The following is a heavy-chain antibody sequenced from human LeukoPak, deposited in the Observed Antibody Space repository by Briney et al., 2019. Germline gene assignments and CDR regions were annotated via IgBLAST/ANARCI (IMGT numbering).Heavy chain of an antibody. D-gene: IGHD2-15*01. CDR3: ARDPTPRYCSGGSCYTHYGMDV. CDR2: ISSSSSYI. Sequence: GGSLRLSCAASGFTFSSYTMNWVRQAPGKGLVWVSSISSSSSYIYYADSVKGRLTISRDNAKNSLYLQMNSLRAEDTAVYYCARDPTPRYCSGGSCYTHYGMDVWGQGTTVTVSS. V-gene: IGHV3-21*01. CDR1: GFTFSSYT. J-gene: IGHJ6*02.